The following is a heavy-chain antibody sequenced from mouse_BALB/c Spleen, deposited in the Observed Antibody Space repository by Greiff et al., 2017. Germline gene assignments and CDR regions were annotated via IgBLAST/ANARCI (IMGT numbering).Heavy chain of an antibody. J-gene: IGHJ4*01. CDR1: GFTFSSDA. V-gene: IGHV5-9-3*01. CDR3: AIQTERDY. CDR2: ISSGGSYT. Sequence: EVHLVESGGGLVKPGGSLKLSCAASGFTFSSDAMSWVRQTPEKRLEWVATISSGGSYTYYPDSVKGRFTISRDNAKNTLYLQMSSLRSEDTAMYYCAIQTERDYWGQGTSVTVSS.